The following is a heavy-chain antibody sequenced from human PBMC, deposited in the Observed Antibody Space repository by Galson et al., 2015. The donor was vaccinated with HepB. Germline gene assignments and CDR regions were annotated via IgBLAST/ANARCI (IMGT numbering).Heavy chain of an antibody. CDR3: ARDGSSSSIGVFGESDY. J-gene: IGHJ4*02. V-gene: IGHV3-21*01. D-gene: IGHD6-6*01. Sequence: SLRLSCAASGFTFSSYSMNWVRQAPGKGLEWVSSISSSSSYIYYADSVKGRFTISRDNAKNSLYLQMNSLRAEDTAVYYCARDGSSSSIGVFGESDYWGQGTLVTVSS. CDR2: ISSSSSYI. CDR1: GFTFSSYS.